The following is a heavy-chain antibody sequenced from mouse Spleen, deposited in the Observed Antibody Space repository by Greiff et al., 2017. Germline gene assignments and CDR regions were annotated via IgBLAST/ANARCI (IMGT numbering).Heavy chain of an antibody. Sequence: EVHLVESGPELVKPGASVKMSCKASGYTFTDYNMHWVKQSHGKSLEWIGYINPNNGGTSYNQKFKGKATLTVNKSSSTAYMELRSLTSEDSAVYYCAWIYDGYYGAWFAYWGQGTLVTVSA. CDR3: AWIYDGYYGAWFAY. D-gene: IGHD2-3*01. V-gene: IGHV1-22*01. CDR2: INPNNGGT. CDR1: GYTFTDYN. J-gene: IGHJ3*01.